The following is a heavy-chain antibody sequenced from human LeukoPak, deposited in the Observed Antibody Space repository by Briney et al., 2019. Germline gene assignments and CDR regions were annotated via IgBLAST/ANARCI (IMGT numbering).Heavy chain of an antibody. CDR1: GFSVSNNH. J-gene: IGHJ4*02. Sequence: GGSLRPSCGVSGFSVSNNHMSWVRQAPGKGLEWLSVLFSGASTNYADSVKGRFTISRDQSKNTLFLQMNSLRAEDTAVYYCARESTAAGIAAAGTYYWGQGTLVTVSS. CDR2: LFSGAST. V-gene: IGHV3-53*01. D-gene: IGHD6-13*01. CDR3: ARESTAAGIAAAGTYY.